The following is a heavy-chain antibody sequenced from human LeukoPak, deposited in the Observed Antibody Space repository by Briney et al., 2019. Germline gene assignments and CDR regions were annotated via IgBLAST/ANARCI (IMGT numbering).Heavy chain of an antibody. J-gene: IGHJ4*02. V-gene: IGHV4-59*12. CDR3: AGVGLVVAATYDY. Sequence: PSETLSLTCTVSGGSISSYYWSWIRQPPGKGLEWIGYIYYSGSTNYNPSLKSRVTISVDKSKNQFSLKLSSVTAADTAVYYCAGVGLVVAATYDYWGQGTLVTVSS. CDR2: IYYSGST. D-gene: IGHD2-15*01. CDR1: GGSISSYY.